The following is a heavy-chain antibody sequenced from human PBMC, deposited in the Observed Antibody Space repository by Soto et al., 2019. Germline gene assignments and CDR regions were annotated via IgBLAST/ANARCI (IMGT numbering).Heavy chain of an antibody. CDR2: ISSEGATT. Sequence: GGSLRLSCSVSGFIFSSYAMHWVRQAPGKGLEYVASISSEGATTHYADSVKGRFIISRDNSKNTLYLQMSSLRAEDTAVYYCVKDRYVDYWGQGILVTVS. CDR3: VKDRYVDY. CDR1: GFIFSSYA. J-gene: IGHJ4*02. V-gene: IGHV3-64D*06.